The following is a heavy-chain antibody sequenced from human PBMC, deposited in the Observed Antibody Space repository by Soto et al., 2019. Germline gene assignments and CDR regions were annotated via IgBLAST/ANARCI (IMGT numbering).Heavy chain of an antibody. CDR1: GFTFDDYT. J-gene: IGHJ6*02. CDR2: ISWDGGST. Sequence: LRLSCAASGFTFDDYTMHWVRQAPGKGLEWVSLISWDGGSTYYADSVKGRFTISRDNSKNSLYLQMNSLRTEDTALYYCAKDFGDTAMVMATDYYYYGMDVWGQGTTVTVSS. V-gene: IGHV3-43*01. D-gene: IGHD5-18*01. CDR3: AKDFGDTAMVMATDYYYYGMDV.